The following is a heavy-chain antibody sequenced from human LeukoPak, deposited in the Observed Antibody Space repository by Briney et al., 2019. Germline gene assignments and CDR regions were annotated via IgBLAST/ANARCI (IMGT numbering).Heavy chain of an antibody. D-gene: IGHD2-15*01. J-gene: IGHJ6*03. Sequence: TGGSLRLSCAASGFTFSSYGMHWVRQAPGKGLEWAAFIRYDGSNKYYADSVKGRFTISRDNSKNTLYLQMNSLRAEDTAVYYCAKASRPTDYCSGGSCYSLGYYYYMDVWGKGTTVTVSS. CDR3: AKASRPTDYCSGGSCYSLGYYYYMDV. CDR1: GFTFSSYG. CDR2: IRYDGSNK. V-gene: IGHV3-30*02.